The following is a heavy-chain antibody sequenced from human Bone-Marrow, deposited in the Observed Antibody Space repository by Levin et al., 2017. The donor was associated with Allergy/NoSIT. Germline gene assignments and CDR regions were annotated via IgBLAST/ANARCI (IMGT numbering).Heavy chain of an antibody. CDR1: GFTFDDYA. CDR2: ISWNSGSI. J-gene: IGHJ3*02. Sequence: GGSLRLSCAASGFTFDDYAMHWVRQAPGKGLEWVSGISWNSGSIGYADSVKGRFTISRDNAKNSLYLQMNSLRAEDTALYYCAKDIVGEYYGSGSYYSGGGAFDIWGQGTMVTVSS. D-gene: IGHD3-10*01. CDR3: AKDIVGEYYGSGSYYSGGGAFDI. V-gene: IGHV3-9*01.